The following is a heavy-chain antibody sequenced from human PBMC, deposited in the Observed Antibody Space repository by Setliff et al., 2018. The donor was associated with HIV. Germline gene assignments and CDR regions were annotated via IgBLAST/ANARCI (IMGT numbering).Heavy chain of an antibody. V-gene: IGHV4-59*11. CDR2: IYYSGST. CDR1: GGSTSSHY. Sequence: PSETLSLTCTVSGGSTSSHYWSWIRQPPGKGLEWIGYIYYSGSTNYNPSLKSRVTISVDTSKNQFSLRLSSVTAADTAVYYCARGYCDFWSGPFKYYYYYMDVWGKGTTVTVSS. J-gene: IGHJ6*03. D-gene: IGHD3-3*01. CDR3: ARGYCDFWSGPFKYYYYYMDV.